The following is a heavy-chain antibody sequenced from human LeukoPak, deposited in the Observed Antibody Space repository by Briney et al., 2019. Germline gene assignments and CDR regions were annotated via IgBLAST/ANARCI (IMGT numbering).Heavy chain of an antibody. V-gene: IGHV4-59*01. D-gene: IGHD2-15*01. J-gene: IGHJ4*02. Sequence: SETLSLTCTVSGGSISTYYWSWIRQPPGKGLEWIGYVYYTGSTDYNPSLKSRVAISVDTSKNQFSLKLNSVTAADTAMYHCARGDCSGGSCYEGRYYFDYRGQGTLVTVSS. CDR3: ARGDCSGGSCYEGRYYFDY. CDR2: VYYTGST. CDR1: GGSISTYY.